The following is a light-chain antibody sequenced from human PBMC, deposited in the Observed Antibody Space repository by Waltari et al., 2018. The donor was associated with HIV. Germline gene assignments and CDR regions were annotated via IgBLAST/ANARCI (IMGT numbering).Light chain of an antibody. CDR3: QHLNNYPLFT. Sequence: DIPLTQSPSFLSASVGDRVTITCRASQDMSSYVAWYQQKPGQAPKLLIYGASTLQNGVPPRFSGSGSGTEYTLTIRSLQPDDFATYYCQHLNNYPLFTFGPGTKVDVK. CDR2: GAS. CDR1: QDMSSY. V-gene: IGKV1-9*01. J-gene: IGKJ3*01.